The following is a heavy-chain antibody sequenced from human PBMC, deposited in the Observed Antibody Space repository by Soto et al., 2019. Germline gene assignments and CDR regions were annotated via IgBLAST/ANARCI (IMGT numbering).Heavy chain of an antibody. CDR3: ASTNYDFWSGYYNRGLYYYYMDV. CDR1: GFTFSSYS. D-gene: IGHD3-3*01. J-gene: IGHJ6*03. CDR2: ISSSSSYI. V-gene: IGHV3-21*01. Sequence: PGGSLRLSCAASGFTFSSYSMNWVRQAPGKGLEWVSSISSSSSYIYYADSVKGRFTISRDNAKNSLYLQMNSLRAEDTAVYYCASTNYDFWSGYYNRGLYYYYMDVWGKGTTVTSP.